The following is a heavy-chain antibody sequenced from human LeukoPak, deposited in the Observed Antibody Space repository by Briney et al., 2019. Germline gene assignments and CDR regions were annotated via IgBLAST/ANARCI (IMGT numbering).Heavy chain of an antibody. Sequence: SETLSLTCTVSGGSISSYYWSWIRQPPGKGLEWIGYIYYSGSTNYNPSLKSRVTISVDTSKNQFSLKLSSVTAADTAVYYCARDPYYGDWYFDLWGRGTLVTVSS. V-gene: IGHV4-59*01. J-gene: IGHJ2*01. CDR2: IYYSGST. CDR3: ARDPYYGDWYFDL. D-gene: IGHD3-16*01. CDR1: GGSISSYY.